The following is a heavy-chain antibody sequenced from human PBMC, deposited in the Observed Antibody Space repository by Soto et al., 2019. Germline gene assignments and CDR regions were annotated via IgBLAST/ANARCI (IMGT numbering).Heavy chain of an antibody. CDR1: GFTFDDYA. CDR3: AKAIAYSSGWYQGSYFDY. V-gene: IGHV3-9*01. CDR2: ISWNSGSI. J-gene: IGHJ4*02. D-gene: IGHD6-19*01. Sequence: GGSLRLSCAASGFTFDDYAMHWVRQAPGKGLEWVSGISWNSGSIGYADPVKGRFTISRDNAKNFLYLQMNSLRAEDTALYYCAKAIAYSSGWYQGSYFDYWGQGTLVTVSS.